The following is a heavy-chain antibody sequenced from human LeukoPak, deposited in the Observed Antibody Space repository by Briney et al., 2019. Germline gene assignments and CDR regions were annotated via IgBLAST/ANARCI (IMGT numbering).Heavy chain of an antibody. CDR1: GGSISSYY. Sequence: SETLSLTCTVSGGSISSYYWSWIRQPPGKGLEWIGYIYYSGSTNYNPSLKSRVTISVDTSKNQFSLKLSSVTAADTAVYYCARLSYYLGFDYWGQGTLVTVSS. D-gene: IGHD3-10*01. CDR2: IYYSGST. V-gene: IGHV4-59*01. J-gene: IGHJ4*01. CDR3: ARLSYYLGFDY.